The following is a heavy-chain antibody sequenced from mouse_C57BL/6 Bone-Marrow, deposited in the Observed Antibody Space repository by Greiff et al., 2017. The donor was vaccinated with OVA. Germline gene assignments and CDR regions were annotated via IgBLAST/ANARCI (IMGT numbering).Heavy chain of an antibody. Sequence: VQLQQSGAELVRPGASVKLSCTASGFNITDYYMHWVQQRPEQGLEWIGRIDPEDGDTEYAPKFQGKATMTADTSSNTAYLQLSSLTSEATAVYYCTTDSNYPLAYWYFDVWGTGTTVTVSS. D-gene: IGHD2-5*01. J-gene: IGHJ1*03. CDR3: TTDSNYPLAYWYFDV. CDR1: GFNITDYY. CDR2: IDPEDGDT. V-gene: IGHV14-1*01.